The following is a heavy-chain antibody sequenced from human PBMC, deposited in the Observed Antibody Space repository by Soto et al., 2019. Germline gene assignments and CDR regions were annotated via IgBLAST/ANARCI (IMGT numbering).Heavy chain of an antibody. D-gene: IGHD3-22*01. CDR3: AKLTYPSDSTGYYSERVSGWIDS. CDR1: GFMFSSYA. Sequence: LRLSCAASGFMFSSYAMSWVRQAPGKGLEWVSSISASGGTANLADSVEGRCTISRDNSKSTLYLQMNSLRAEDTAVYYCAKLTYPSDSTGYYSERVSGWIDSWGQGTLVTVSS. V-gene: IGHV3-23*01. CDR2: ISASGGTA. J-gene: IGHJ5*01.